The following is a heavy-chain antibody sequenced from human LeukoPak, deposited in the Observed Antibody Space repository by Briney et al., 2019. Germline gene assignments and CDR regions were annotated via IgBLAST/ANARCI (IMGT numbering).Heavy chain of an antibody. V-gene: IGHV4-34*01. CDR3: ARGALGQWLPGY. J-gene: IGHJ4*02. CDR2: INHSGST. CDR1: GGSFSGYY. Sequence: SETLSLTCAVYGGSFSGYYWSWIRQPPGKGLGWIGEINHSGSTNYNPSLKSRVTISVDTSKNQFSLKLSSVTAADTAVYYCARGALGQWLPGYWGQGTLVTVSS. D-gene: IGHD5-12*01.